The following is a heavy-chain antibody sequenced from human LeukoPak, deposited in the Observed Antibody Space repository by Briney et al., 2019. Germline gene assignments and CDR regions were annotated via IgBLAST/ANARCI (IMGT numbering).Heavy chain of an antibody. CDR3: ARGYSIGNYFYGVDV. V-gene: IGHV4-59*02. D-gene: IGHD2-15*01. CDR1: GGSVTNYF. Sequence: SETLSLTCSVSGGSVTNYFWTWIRQPPGKGLEWIGYIYYSGSTYYNPSLKSRVTISVATSKNQFSLRLSSVTAADTAVYYCARGYSIGNYFYGVDVWGQGTTVTVSS. CDR2: IYYSGST. J-gene: IGHJ6*02.